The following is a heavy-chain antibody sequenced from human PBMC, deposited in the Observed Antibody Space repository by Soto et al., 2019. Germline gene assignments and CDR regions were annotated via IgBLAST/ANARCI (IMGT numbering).Heavy chain of an antibody. V-gene: IGHV3-33*01. J-gene: IGHJ4*02. CDR2: IWYDESNK. D-gene: IGHD2-15*01. CDR1: GFTFSSYC. CDR3: ARDISPEGLDY. Sequence: GGSLILSCAASGFTFSSYCMHWVRQAPGKGLEWVAVIWYDESNKYYADPVKGRFTVSRDNSKNTLYLQMNSLRAEDTAVYYCARDISPEGLDYWGQGTLVTVSS.